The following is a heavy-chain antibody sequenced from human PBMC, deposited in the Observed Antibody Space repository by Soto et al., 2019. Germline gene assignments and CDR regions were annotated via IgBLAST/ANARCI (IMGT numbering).Heavy chain of an antibody. CDR1: GYG. J-gene: IGHJ4*02. D-gene: IGHD5-12*01. CDR2: IYHSGST. V-gene: IGHV4-61*08. Sequence: GYGGSGIRKTPGKGLEWIGNIYHSGSTNYNPSRKSRVTMSVDMSKNQVSLKLSSVTAADTAVYYCTRVGGYHGGSPNSAYRGQGAPVT. CDR3: TRVGGYHGGSPNSAY.